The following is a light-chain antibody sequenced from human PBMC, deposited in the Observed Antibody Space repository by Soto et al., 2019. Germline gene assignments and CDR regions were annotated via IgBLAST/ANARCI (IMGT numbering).Light chain of an antibody. V-gene: IGKV3-20*01. CDR1: QSVSSSY. CDR2: GAS. J-gene: IGKJ1*01. Sequence: EIVLTQSPGTLSLSPGERATLSCRASQSVSSSYLAWYQQKPGQAPRLLIYGASIRATGIPDRFSGSGSGTDFTLTISRLEPEDFEVYYCQQYGSSPKTFGQGTKAEIK. CDR3: QQYGSSPKT.